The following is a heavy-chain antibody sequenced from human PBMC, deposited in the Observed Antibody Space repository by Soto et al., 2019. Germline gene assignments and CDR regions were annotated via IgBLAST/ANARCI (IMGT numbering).Heavy chain of an antibody. Sequence: QVQLVQSGAEVKKPGASVKVSCKASGYTFTSYYMHWVRQAPGQGLEWMGIINPSGGSTSYAQKFQGRVTMTRDTSTSTVYMELSSLRSEDTAVYYCAREVIRRNYYDTTLERGDSWGQGTLVTVSS. J-gene: IGHJ5*01. CDR1: GYTFTSYY. CDR2: INPSGGST. D-gene: IGHD1-1*01. CDR3: AREVIRRNYYDTTLERGDS. V-gene: IGHV1-46*01.